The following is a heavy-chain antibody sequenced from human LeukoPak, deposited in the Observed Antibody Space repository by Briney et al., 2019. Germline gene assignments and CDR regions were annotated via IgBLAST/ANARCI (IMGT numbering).Heavy chain of an antibody. CDR2: IIPIFGTA. J-gene: IGHJ4*02. D-gene: IGHD2-15*01. CDR1: GGTFSSYA. CDR3: ARDFDCSGGSCYKGFDY. V-gene: IGHV1-69*05. Sequence: SVKVSCKASGGTFSSYAISWVRQAPGQGLEWMGGIIPIFGTANYAQKLQGRVTMTTDTSTSTAYMELRSLRSDDTAVYYCARDFDCSGGSCYKGFDYWGQGTLVTVSS.